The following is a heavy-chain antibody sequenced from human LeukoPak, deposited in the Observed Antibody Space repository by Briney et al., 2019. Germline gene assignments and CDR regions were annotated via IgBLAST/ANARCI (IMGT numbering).Heavy chain of an antibody. D-gene: IGHD2-15*01. CDR1: GGSISSGSYY. V-gene: IGHV4-61*02. CDR2: IYTSGST. J-gene: IGHJ6*03. CDR3: ARGAADYYYYYYYMDV. Sequence: SETLSLTCTVSGGSISSGSYYWSWIRQPAGKGLEWIGRIYTSGSTNYNPSLKSRVTISVDTSKNQFSLKLSSVTAADTAVYYCARGAADYYYYYYYMDVWGKGTTVTVSS.